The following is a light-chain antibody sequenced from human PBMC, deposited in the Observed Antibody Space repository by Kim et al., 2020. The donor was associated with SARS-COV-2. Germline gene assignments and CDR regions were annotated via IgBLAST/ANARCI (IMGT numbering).Light chain of an antibody. CDR1: SSDVGGYNY. V-gene: IGLV2-14*03. J-gene: IGLJ3*02. CDR3: SSYTSSSTRV. CDR2: DVS. Sequence: QSALTQPASVSGSPEQSITISCTGTSSDVGGYNYVSWYQQHPGKAPKLMIYDVSNRPSGVSNRFSGSKSGNTASLTISGLQAEDEADYYCSSYTSSSTRVFGGGTQLTVL.